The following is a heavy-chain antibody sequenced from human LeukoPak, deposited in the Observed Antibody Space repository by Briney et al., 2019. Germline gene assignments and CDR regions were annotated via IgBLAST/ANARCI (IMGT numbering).Heavy chain of an antibody. J-gene: IGHJ4*02. Sequence: GGSLRLSCAASGFTFSRYAMTWVRQAPGKGLEWVSAISASGDSTYYADSVKGRFTMSRDNSKNTLYLQMNSLRAEDAAVYYCAKDREVVVTADFDYWGQGTLVTVSS. CDR3: AKDREVVVTADFDY. V-gene: IGHV3-23*01. D-gene: IGHD2-21*02. CDR1: GFTFSRYA. CDR2: ISASGDST.